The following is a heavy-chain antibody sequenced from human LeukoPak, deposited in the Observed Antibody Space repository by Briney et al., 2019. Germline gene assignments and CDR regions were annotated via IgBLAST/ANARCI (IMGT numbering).Heavy chain of an antibody. CDR3: ARREGFYDSDGYFEGDGFDI. V-gene: IGHV3-21*01. Sequence: PGVCLRLSCAASGFTFTTYRMEWVRQAPGKGLEWVSSIRWSSRHTLHTDSLKGRFPYHGHIPKHSLYLQMNRLRAEDTAVYYCARREGFYDSDGYFEGDGFDIWGQGTMVTVSS. CDR2: IRWSSRHT. CDR1: GFTFTTYR. J-gene: IGHJ3*02. D-gene: IGHD3-22*01.